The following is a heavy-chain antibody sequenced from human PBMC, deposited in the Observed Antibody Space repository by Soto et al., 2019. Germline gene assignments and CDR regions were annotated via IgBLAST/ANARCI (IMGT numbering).Heavy chain of an antibody. CDR3: AKDPRIAARHYYYYMDV. Sequence: GGSLRLSCAASGFIFSDFAMSWVRQTPGKGLEWVSAVTYDGRNKHYADSVKGRFTISRDNSKNTLYLQMNSLRAEDTAVYYCAKDPRIAARHYYYYMDVWGKGTTVTVSS. CDR2: VTYDGRNK. J-gene: IGHJ6*03. D-gene: IGHD6-6*01. V-gene: IGHV3-30*18. CDR1: GFIFSDFA.